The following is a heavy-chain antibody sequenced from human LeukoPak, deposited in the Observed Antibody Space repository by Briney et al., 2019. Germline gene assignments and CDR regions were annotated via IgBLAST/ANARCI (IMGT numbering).Heavy chain of an antibody. CDR1: GYSFTSYY. D-gene: IGHD2-15*01. Sequence: ASVKVSFKASGYSFTSYYMHWVRQAPGQGLEWMGIINPSGGSTSYAQKFQGRVTMTRDTSTSTVYMELSSLRSEDTAVYYCARVTCSGGSCYSNFDYWGQGTLVTVSS. J-gene: IGHJ4*02. V-gene: IGHV1-46*01. CDR2: INPSGGST. CDR3: ARVTCSGGSCYSNFDY.